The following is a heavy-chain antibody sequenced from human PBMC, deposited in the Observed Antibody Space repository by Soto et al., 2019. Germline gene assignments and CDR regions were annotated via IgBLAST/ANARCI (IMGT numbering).Heavy chain of an antibody. D-gene: IGHD1-26*01. Sequence: QVQLQESGPGLVKPSETLSLTCTVSGGSISSYYWSWIRQPPGKGLEWIGYIYYSGSTNYNPSLKSRVTISVDTSKNQFSLKLSSVTAAVTAVYYCARGVGNPAYYYGMDVWGQVTTVTVSS. CDR2: IYYSGST. J-gene: IGHJ6*02. V-gene: IGHV4-59*01. CDR1: GGSISSYY. CDR3: ARGVGNPAYYYGMDV.